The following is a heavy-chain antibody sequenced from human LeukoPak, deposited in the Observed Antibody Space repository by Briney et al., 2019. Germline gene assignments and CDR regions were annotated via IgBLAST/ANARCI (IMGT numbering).Heavy chain of an antibody. J-gene: IGHJ5*02. V-gene: IGHV1-69*05. Sequence: SVKVSCKASGGTFSSYAISWVRQAPGQGLEWMGGIIPILGTANYAQKFQGRVTITTDESTSTAYMELSSLRSEDTAVYYCARTSIVGARFDPWGQGTLVTVSS. CDR3: ARTSIVGARFDP. CDR2: IIPILGTA. D-gene: IGHD1-26*01. CDR1: GGTFSSYA.